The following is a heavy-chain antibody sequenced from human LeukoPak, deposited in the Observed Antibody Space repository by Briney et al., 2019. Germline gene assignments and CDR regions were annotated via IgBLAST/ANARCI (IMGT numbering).Heavy chain of an antibody. CDR2: ISYDGSNK. Sequence: PGGSLRLSCAASGFTFSSYGMHWVRQAPGKGLEWVAVISYDGSNKYYADSVKGRFTISRDNSKNTLYLQMNSLRAEDTAVYYCAKTQTGQWLPPYYYAMDVWGQGTTVIVS. D-gene: IGHD6-19*01. V-gene: IGHV3-30*18. CDR3: AKTQTGQWLPPYYYAMDV. CDR1: GFTFSSYG. J-gene: IGHJ6*02.